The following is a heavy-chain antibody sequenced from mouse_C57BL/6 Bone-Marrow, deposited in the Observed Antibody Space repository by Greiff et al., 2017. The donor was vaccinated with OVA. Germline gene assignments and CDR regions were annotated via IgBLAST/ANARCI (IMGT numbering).Heavy chain of an antibody. V-gene: IGHV6-6*01. Sequence: EVKLMESGGGLVQPGGSMKLSCAASGFTFSDAWMDWVRQSPEKGLEWVAEIRNKANNHATYYAESVKGRFTISRDDSKSSVYLQMNSLRAEDTGIYYCTRGYGSSYDYAMDYWGQGTSVTVSS. CDR2: IRNKANNHAT. CDR1: GFTFSDAW. CDR3: TRGYGSSYDYAMDY. J-gene: IGHJ4*01. D-gene: IGHD1-1*01.